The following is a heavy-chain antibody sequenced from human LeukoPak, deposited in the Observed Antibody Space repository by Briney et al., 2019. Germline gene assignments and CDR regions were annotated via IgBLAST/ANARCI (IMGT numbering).Heavy chain of an antibody. D-gene: IGHD6-13*01. CDR1: GFTFSTYG. Sequence: QSGGSLRLSCAASGFTFSTYGMSRVRQAPGKGLEWVSAISGSGGGTYFADSVKGRFTISRDSSKNTLFLQMDSLRADDTAVYYCAKHSSSWHYFDYWGQGTLVTVSS. CDR3: AKHSSSWHYFDY. J-gene: IGHJ4*02. CDR2: ISGSGGGT. V-gene: IGHV3-23*01.